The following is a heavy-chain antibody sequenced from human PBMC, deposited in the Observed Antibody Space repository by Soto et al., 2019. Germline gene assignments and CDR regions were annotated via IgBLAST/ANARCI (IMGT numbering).Heavy chain of an antibody. D-gene: IGHD1-26*01. CDR2: IIPIFGTA. J-gene: IGHJ3*02. Sequence: GASVKVSCKASGGTFSSYAISWVRQAPGQGLEWMGGIIPIFGTANYAQKFQGRVTMTRDTSTSTVYMELSSLRSEDTAVYYCAKAIVGDQDAFDIWGQGTMVTVSS. V-gene: IGHV1-69*05. CDR1: GGTFSSYA. CDR3: AKAIVGDQDAFDI.